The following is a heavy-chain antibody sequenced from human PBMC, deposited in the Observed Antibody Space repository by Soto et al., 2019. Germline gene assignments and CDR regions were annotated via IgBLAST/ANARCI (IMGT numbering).Heavy chain of an antibody. J-gene: IGHJ3*02. CDR1: GGSISSSSYY. D-gene: IGHD6-19*01. V-gene: IGHV4-39*01. CDR3: AGGIAVDAFDI. Sequence: QLQLQESGPGLVKPSETLSLTCTVSGGSISSSSYYWGWIRQPPGKGLEWIGRIYYSGSTYYNPSLKSRVTISVDTSKNQFSLKLSSVTAADTAVYYCAGGIAVDAFDIWGQGTMVTVSS. CDR2: IYYSGST.